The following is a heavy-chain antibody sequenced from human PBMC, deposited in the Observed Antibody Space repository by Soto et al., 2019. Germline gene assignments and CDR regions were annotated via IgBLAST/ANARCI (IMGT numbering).Heavy chain of an antibody. D-gene: IGHD2-15*01. V-gene: IGHV4-31*03. J-gene: IGHJ4*02. Sequence: QVQLQESGPGLVKPSQTLSLTCTVSGGSISSGGYYWSWIRQHPGKGLEGIGYIYYSGSTYYNPSLKSRVTISVGTSKNQFSLKLSSVTAADTAVYYCAREPRYCSGGSCYRVFEDFWGQGTRVTVSS. CDR3: AREPRYCSGGSCYRVFEDF. CDR1: GGSISSGGYY. CDR2: IYYSGST.